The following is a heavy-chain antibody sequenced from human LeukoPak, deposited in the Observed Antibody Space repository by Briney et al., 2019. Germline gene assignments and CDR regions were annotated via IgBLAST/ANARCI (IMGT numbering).Heavy chain of an antibody. D-gene: IGHD3-9*01. J-gene: IGHJ5*02. V-gene: IGHV4-39*01. CDR2: IYYSGST. CDR1: GGSISSSSYY. CDR3: ARVLLALRYPNWFDP. Sequence: SETLSLTCTVSGGSISSSSYYWGWIRQPPGKGLEWIGSIYYSGSTYYNPSLKSRVTISVDTSKNQFSLKLSSVTAADTAVYYCARVLLALRYPNWFDPWGQGTLVTVSS.